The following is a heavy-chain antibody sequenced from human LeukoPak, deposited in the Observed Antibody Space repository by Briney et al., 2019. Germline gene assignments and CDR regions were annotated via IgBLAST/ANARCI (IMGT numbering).Heavy chain of an antibody. V-gene: IGHV3-7*01. CDR2: IKQDGSEK. CDR1: GFTFSSYW. D-gene: IGHD4-23*01. J-gene: IGHJ5*02. CDR3: ARDRLSVVRLPPSRDNWFDP. Sequence: GGSLRLSCAASGFTFSSYWMSWVRQAPGKGLEWVGNIKQDGSEKYYVDSVKGRFTISRDNAKDSLYLQMNSLRAEDTAVYYCARDRLSVVRLPPSRDNWFDPWGQGTLVTVSS.